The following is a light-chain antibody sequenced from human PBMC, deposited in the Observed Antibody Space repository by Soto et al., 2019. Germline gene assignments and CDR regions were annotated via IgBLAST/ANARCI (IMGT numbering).Light chain of an antibody. Sequence: EIVMTQSPATLSVSPGEGATLSCRALQSISSNLAWYQQKPGQAPKLLIYGASTRATGFPARFSGSGFGTEFTLTISSLQSEDFAVYYCQQYNDWPLTFGGGTKVDIK. CDR1: QSISSN. J-gene: IGKJ4*01. CDR3: QQYNDWPLT. CDR2: GAS. V-gene: IGKV3-15*01.